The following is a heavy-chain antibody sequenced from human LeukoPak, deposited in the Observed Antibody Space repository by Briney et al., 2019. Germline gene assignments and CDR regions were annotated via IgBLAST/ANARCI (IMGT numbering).Heavy chain of an antibody. J-gene: IGHJ4*02. Sequence: GGSLRLSCAAYGFTFSSYSMNWVRQAPGKGLEWVSSISSSSSYIYYADSVKGRFTISRDNAKNSLYLQMNSLRAEDTAVYYCARDMSGTMVREEYYFDYWGQGTLVTVSS. CDR2: ISSSSSYI. D-gene: IGHD3-10*01. CDR3: ARDMSGTMVREEYYFDY. V-gene: IGHV3-21*01. CDR1: GFTFSSYS.